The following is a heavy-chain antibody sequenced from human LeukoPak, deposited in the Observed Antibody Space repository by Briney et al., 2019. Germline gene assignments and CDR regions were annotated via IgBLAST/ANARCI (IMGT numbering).Heavy chain of an antibody. Sequence: SETLSLTCTVSGGSISSSSYYWGWIRQPPGKGLEWIGSIYYSGSTYYNPSLKSRLTISVDTSKNQFSLKLSSVTAADTAVYYCARGATVTTSATPYYYYYMDVWGKGTTVTVSS. CDR2: IYYSGST. V-gene: IGHV4-39*01. CDR1: GGSISSSSYY. J-gene: IGHJ6*03. D-gene: IGHD4-17*01. CDR3: ARGATVTTSATPYYYYYMDV.